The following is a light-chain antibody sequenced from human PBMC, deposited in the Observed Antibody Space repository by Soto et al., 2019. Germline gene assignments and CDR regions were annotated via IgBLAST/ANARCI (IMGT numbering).Light chain of an antibody. J-gene: IGKJ5*01. CDR1: QSVSSY. CDR3: QQLNSYPIT. V-gene: IGKV3-11*01. Sequence: ETVLTQSPATLSLSPGERATLSCRASQSVSSYLGWYQQKPGQAPRLLIYAASSRATGIPDRFSGSGSGTEFTLTISSLQSEDFATYYCQQLNSYPITFGQGTRLEIK. CDR2: AAS.